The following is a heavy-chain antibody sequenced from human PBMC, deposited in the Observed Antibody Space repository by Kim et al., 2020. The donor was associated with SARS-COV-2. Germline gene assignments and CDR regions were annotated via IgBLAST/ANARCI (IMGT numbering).Heavy chain of an antibody. D-gene: IGHD3-9*01. V-gene: IGHV3-30*18. J-gene: IGHJ6*02. Sequence: GGSLRLSCAASGFTFSSYGMHWVRQAPGKGLEWVAVISYDGSNKYYADSMKGRFTISRDNSKNTLYLQMNSLRAEDTAVYYCAKEYFDWPDYYYGMDVWGQGTTVTVSS. CDR3: AKEYFDWPDYYYGMDV. CDR1: GFTFSSYG. CDR2: ISYDGSNK.